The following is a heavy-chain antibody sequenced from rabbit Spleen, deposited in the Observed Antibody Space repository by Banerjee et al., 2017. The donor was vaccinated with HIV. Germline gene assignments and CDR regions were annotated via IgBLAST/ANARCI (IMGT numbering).Heavy chain of an antibody. V-gene: IGHV1S45*01. CDR1: GFDFSSNYW. CDR2: IYSGSSGST. Sequence: QEQLVESGGGLVQPEGSLTLTCKASGFDFSSNYWICWVRQAPGKRPEWIGCIYSGSSGSTYYASWAKGRFTISKSSSTTVTLQMTSLTAADTATYFCARDTGSSFSSYGMDLWGPGTLVTVS. D-gene: IGHD8-1*01. J-gene: IGHJ6*01. CDR3: ARDTGSSFSSYGMDL.